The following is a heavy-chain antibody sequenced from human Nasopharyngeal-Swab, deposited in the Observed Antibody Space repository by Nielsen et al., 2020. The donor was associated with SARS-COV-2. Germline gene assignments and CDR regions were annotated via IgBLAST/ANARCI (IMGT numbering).Heavy chain of an antibody. D-gene: IGHD6-13*01. CDR2: ISSSSSYI. J-gene: IGHJ6*02. CDR1: GFTFSSYS. V-gene: IGHV3-21*01. Sequence: GGSLRLSCAASGFTFSSYSMNWVRQAPGKGLEWVSSISSSSSYIYYADSVKGRFTISRDNAKNSLYLQMNSLRAEDTAVYYCARPIAAAGPHGMDVWGQGTTVTVSS. CDR3: ARPIAAAGPHGMDV.